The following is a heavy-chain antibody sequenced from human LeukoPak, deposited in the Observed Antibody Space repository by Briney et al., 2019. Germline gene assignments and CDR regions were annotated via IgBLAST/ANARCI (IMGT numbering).Heavy chain of an antibody. Sequence: GGSLRLSCAASGFTFSSYAMHWVRQAPGKGQEWVAVISYDGSNKYYADSVKGRFTISRDNSKNTLYLQMNSLRAEDTAVYYCARDFSGSDFDYWGQGTLVTVSS. J-gene: IGHJ4*02. V-gene: IGHV3-30-3*01. CDR1: GFTFSSYA. CDR3: ARDFSGSDFDY. CDR2: ISYDGSNK. D-gene: IGHD1-26*01.